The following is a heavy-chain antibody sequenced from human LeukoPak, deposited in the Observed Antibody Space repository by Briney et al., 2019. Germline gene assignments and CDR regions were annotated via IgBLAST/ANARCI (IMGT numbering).Heavy chain of an antibody. Sequence: PGGSLRLACAASVHSVSSNYMNWVRQAPGRGLKWVSIIYSGGDTYYANSGKGRFTISRDNSKNTLYLQMNSLRDEDTAVYYCGRGGYYYDSSGYYHDAFDIWGQGTMVTVSS. V-gene: IGHV3-53*01. D-gene: IGHD3-22*01. J-gene: IGHJ3*02. CDR2: IYSGGDT. CDR3: GRGGYYYDSSGYYHDAFDI. CDR1: VHSVSSNY.